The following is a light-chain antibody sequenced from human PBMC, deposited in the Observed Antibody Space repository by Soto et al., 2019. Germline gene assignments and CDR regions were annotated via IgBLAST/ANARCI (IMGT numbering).Light chain of an antibody. J-gene: IGLJ1*01. V-gene: IGLV2-14*01. CDR1: SSDVGGYNY. CDR2: EVS. Sequence: QSALTQPASVSGSPGQSITISCTGTSSDVGGYNYVSWYQQHPGKAPKLMIYEVSNRPSGVSNRFSGSKSGNTASLTISGLQAEDEADYYGSSYTSSICVFGTGTKVTVL. CDR3: SSYTSSICV.